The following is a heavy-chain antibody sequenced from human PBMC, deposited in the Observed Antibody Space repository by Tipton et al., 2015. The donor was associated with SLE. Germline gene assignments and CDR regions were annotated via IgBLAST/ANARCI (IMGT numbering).Heavy chain of an antibody. V-gene: IGHV4-31*03. CDR1: GVSTSSGGYF. J-gene: IGHJ3*02. D-gene: IGHD3-9*01. Sequence: TLSLTCTVSGVSTSSGGYFWNWIRHYPGKGLEWIGSIHHRGTTPYNPSLKSRVTSAVGTSKNQFSLKLSVVTAADTAVYYCVSSGYPLGTFESWGQGTMVTVSS. CDR3: VSSGYPLGTFES. CDR2: IHHRGTT.